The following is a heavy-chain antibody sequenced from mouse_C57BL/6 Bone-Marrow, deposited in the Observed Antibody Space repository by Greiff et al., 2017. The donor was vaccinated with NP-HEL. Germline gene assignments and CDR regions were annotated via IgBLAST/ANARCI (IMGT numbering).Heavy chain of an antibody. D-gene: IGHD4-1*01. CDR3: ARMGRRWYFDV. V-gene: IGHV1-63*01. CDR1: GYTFTNYW. J-gene: IGHJ1*03. Sequence: VQLQESGAELVRPGTSVKMSCKASGYTFTNYWIGWAKQRPGHGLEWIGDIYPGGGYTNYNEKFKGKATLTADKSSSTAYMQFSSLTSEDSAIYYCARMGRRWYFDVWGTGTTVTVSS. CDR2: IYPGGGYT.